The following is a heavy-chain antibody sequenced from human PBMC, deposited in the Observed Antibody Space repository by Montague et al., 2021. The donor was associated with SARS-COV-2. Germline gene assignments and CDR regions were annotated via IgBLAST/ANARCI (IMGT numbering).Heavy chain of an antibody. J-gene: IGHJ6*02. CDR1: GGSISSSSYY. V-gene: IGHV4-39*07. D-gene: IGHD6-13*01. CDR3: ARVGRQQLVRLSGMDV. CDR2: IYYSGST. Sequence: SETLSLTCTVSGGSISSSSYYWGWIRQPPGKGLEWIGSIYYSGSTYYXPSLKSRATISVDTSKNQFSLKLSSVTAADTAVYYCARVGRQQLVRLSGMDVWGQGTTVTVSS.